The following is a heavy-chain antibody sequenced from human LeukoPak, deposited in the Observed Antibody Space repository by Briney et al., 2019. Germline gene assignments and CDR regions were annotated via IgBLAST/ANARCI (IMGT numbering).Heavy chain of an antibody. J-gene: IGHJ4*02. CDR3: ATGGMNLNLNLDY. D-gene: IGHD1-14*01. CDR2: FDPEDGET. Sequence: ASVKASCKVSGYTLTELSMHWVRQAPGKGLEWMGGFDPEDGETIYAQKFQGRVTMTEDTSTDTAYMELSSLRSEDTAVYYCATGGMNLNLNLDYWGQGTLVTVSS. V-gene: IGHV1-24*01. CDR1: GYTLTELS.